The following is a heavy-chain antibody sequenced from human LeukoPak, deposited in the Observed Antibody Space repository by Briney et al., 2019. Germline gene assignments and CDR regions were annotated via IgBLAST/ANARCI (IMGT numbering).Heavy chain of an antibody. CDR1: GGSISSYY. V-gene: IGHV4-59*01. Sequence: PSETLSLTCTVSGGSISSYYWSWIRQPPGKGLEWIGYSSYSGSTNYNPSLKSRVTISVDTSKKQFSLKLSSATTAGTAVYYCARDGLDRPFDLWGRGTLVTVSS. D-gene: IGHD3/OR15-3a*01. CDR3: ARDGLDRPFDL. CDR2: SSYSGST. J-gene: IGHJ2*01.